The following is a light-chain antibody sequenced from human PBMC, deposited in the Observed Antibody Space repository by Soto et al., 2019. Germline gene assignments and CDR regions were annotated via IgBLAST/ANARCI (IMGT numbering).Light chain of an antibody. J-gene: IGLJ2*01. CDR2: NVS. Sequence: QYALTQPASVSGSPGQSITISCTGTSSDVGGYNYVSWYQQHPGKAPKLMIYNVSNRPSGVSNRFSGSKSGNTASLTISGLQAEDEGHYYCSSFTSTNTVLFGGGTQLTVL. V-gene: IGLV2-14*01. CDR3: SSFTSTNTVL. CDR1: SSDVGGYNY.